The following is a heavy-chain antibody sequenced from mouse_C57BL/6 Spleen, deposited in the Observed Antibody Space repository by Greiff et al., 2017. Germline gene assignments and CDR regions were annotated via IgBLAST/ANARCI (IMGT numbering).Heavy chain of an antibody. CDR2: INYDGSST. V-gene: IGHV5-16*01. Sequence: EVQLVESEGGLVQPGSSMKLSCTASGFTFSDYYMAWVRQVPEKGLEWVANINYDGSSTYYLDSLKSRFIISRDNAKHILYLQMSSLKSEDTATYYCARAANWDDAMDYWGQGTSVTVSS. D-gene: IGHD4-1*01. CDR1: GFTFSDYY. CDR3: ARAANWDDAMDY. J-gene: IGHJ4*01.